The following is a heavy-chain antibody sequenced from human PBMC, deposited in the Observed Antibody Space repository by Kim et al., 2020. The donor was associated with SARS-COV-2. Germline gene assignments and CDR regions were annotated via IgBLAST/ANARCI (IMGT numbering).Heavy chain of an antibody. D-gene: IGHD3-10*01. V-gene: IGHV3-23*01. J-gene: IGHJ4*02. Sequence: DSVKGRFTISRDNTKNTLYLQMNSLRVEDTAVYYCAKRGSGSYYKSHFDNWGQGTLVTVSS. CDR3: AKRGSGSYYKSHFDN.